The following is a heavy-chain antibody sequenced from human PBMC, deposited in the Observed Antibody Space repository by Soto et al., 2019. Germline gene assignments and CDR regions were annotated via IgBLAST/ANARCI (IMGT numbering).Heavy chain of an antibody. CDR2: INAGNGNT. J-gene: IGHJ6*02. D-gene: IGHD3-16*02. V-gene: IGHV1-3*01. CDR3: ATRVSSLGYYNGMNV. CDR1: GYTFTSYA. Sequence: GASVKVSCKASGYTFTSYAMHWVRQAPGQRLEWMGWINAGNGNTKYSQKFQGRVTITRDTSASTAYMELSGLRSEDTAVYYCATRVSSLGYYNGMNVWGQGTTVTVSS.